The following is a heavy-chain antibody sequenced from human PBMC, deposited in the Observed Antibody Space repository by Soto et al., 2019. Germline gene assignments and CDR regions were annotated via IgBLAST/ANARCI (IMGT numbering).Heavy chain of an antibody. Sequence: EVHLVESGGGLVQPGWSLRLSCAASGFTVSGNYVTWVRQAPGKGLEWVSVIYTDENIYYAVSVRGRFTISRDNSKNMFYLPMYRLRVEDTVVYYCATEMIAKYGMDVWGQGTTVTVSS. V-gene: IGHV3-53*01. CDR1: GFTVSGNY. D-gene: IGHD2-21*01. CDR3: ATEMIAKYGMDV. J-gene: IGHJ6*02. CDR2: IYTDENI.